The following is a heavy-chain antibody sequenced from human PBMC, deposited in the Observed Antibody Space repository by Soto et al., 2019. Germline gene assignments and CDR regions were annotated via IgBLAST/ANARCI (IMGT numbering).Heavy chain of an antibody. CDR2: ISGSGGST. V-gene: IGHV3-23*01. CDR1: GFTFSSYA. Sequence: EVQLLESGGGLVQPGGSLRLSCAASGFTFSSYAMSWVRQAPGKGLEWVSAISGSGGSTYYADSVKGRFTISRDNSKNTMYLQMNSLRAEDTAVYYCAKDEALGSYYDYWGQGTLVTVSS. CDR3: AKDEALGSYYDY. J-gene: IGHJ4*02.